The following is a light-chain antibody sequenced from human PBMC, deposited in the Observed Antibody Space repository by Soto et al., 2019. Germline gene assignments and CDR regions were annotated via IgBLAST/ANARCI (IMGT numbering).Light chain of an antibody. Sequence: SQSVNSWLAWYQQKPGKAPKLLLYKASSLESGVPSRFSGSGSGTEFTLTISSLQPDDFGTYYCQQYDTSPLTFGGG. CDR3: QQYDTSPLT. J-gene: IGKJ4*01. CDR1: QSVNSW. V-gene: IGKV1-5*03. CDR2: KAS.